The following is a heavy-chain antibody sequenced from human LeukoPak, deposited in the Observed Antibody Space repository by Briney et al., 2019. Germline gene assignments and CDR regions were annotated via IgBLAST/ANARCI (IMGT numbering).Heavy chain of an antibody. CDR3: ARGGTIAVAGSIDY. V-gene: IGHV3-7*01. D-gene: IGHD6-19*01. J-gene: IGHJ4*02. CDR2: IKQDGSEK. CDR1: GFTFSSYW. Sequence: GGSLRLSCAASGFTFSSYWMSWVRQAPGKGLEWVANIKQDGSEKYYVDSVKGRFTISRDNAKNSLYLQMNSLRAEDTAVYYCARGGTIAVAGSIDYWGQGTLVTVSS.